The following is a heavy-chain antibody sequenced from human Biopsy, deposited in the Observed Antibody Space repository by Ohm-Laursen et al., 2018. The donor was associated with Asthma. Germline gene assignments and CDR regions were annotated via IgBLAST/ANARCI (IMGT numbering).Heavy chain of an antibody. CDR2: ISYDGSNK. D-gene: IGHD3-22*01. CDR1: GFTFSSYG. J-gene: IGHJ4*02. Sequence: SSLRLSCAAPGFTFSSYGMHWVRQAPGKGLEWVAVISYDGSNKYYADSVKGRFTISRDNSKNTLYLQMNSLRAEDTAVYYCAKRRGYYDSSGKGDETFDYWGQGTLVTVSS. V-gene: IGHV3-30*18. CDR3: AKRRGYYDSSGKGDETFDY.